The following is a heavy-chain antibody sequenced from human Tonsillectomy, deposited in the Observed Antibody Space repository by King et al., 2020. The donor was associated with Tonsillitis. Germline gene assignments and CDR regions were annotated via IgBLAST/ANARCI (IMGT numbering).Heavy chain of an antibody. V-gene: IGHV4-61*02. J-gene: IGHJ5*01. CDR3: AAGQQPMGLDS. CDR2: MDPSWET. CDR1: GDSIRNGRHD. Sequence: VQLQESGPGLVEPSQTLSLTCSVSGDSIRNGRHDVSWVRRAAGKGLEWIGRMDPSWETNYNPSLKGRVTISLDTSNNLFSLRVTSVTDADKAMYYCAAGQQPMGLDSWGQGTLVTVS. D-gene: IGHD6-13*01.